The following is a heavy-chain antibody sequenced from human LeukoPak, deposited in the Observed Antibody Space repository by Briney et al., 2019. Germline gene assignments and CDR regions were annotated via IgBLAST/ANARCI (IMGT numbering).Heavy chain of an antibody. D-gene: IGHD3-10*01. Sequence: SETLSLTCAVYGGSFSGYYWSWIRQPPGKGLEWIGEINHSGSTNYNPSLKSRVTISVDTSKNQFSLKLSSVTAADTAVYYCAREGSEGFDPWGQGTLVTVSS. CDR2: INHSGST. CDR3: AREGSEGFDP. CDR1: GGSFSGYY. J-gene: IGHJ5*02. V-gene: IGHV4-34*01.